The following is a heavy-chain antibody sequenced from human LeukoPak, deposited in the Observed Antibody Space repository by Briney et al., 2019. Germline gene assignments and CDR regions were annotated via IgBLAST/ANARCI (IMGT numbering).Heavy chain of an antibody. CDR3: ARVQAGKWDFDF. CDR1: GFAFNTYS. V-gene: IGHV3-48*01. J-gene: IGHJ4*02. CDR2: IRSDSTII. Sequence: PGGSLRLSCAASGFAFNTYSMNWVRQAPGKGLEWVSYIRSDSTIINYAESVKGRFTISRDNAKIPLYLQMNSLRAEDTAVYFCARVQAGKWDFDFWGQGILVTDSS. D-gene: IGHD2-8*01.